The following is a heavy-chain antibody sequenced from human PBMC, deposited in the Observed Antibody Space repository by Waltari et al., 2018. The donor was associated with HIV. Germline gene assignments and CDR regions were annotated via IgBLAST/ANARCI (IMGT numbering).Heavy chain of an antibody. D-gene: IGHD2-15*01. CDR3: ARDRRWVVAATPYYYYGMDV. Sequence: QVQLQESGPGLVKPSQTLSLTCTVSGGPISSGSYYWSWIRQPDGTGQEWIGRIYTSGSTNYNPSLKSRVTISVDTSKNQFSLKLSSVTAADTAVYYCARDRRWVVAATPYYYYGMDVWGQGTTVTVSS. CDR1: GGPISSGSYY. V-gene: IGHV4-61*02. J-gene: IGHJ6*02. CDR2: IYTSGST.